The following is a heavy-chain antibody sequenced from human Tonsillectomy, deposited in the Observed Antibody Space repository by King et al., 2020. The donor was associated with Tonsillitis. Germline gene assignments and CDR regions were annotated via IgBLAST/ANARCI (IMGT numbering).Heavy chain of an antibody. Sequence: VQLVESGGGLVKPGGSLRLSCAAPGFTFSSYSMNWVRQAPGKGLGWVSSISSTGDYIYFADSVRGRFTISRDNAKNSLYLQMNSLRAEDTAVYYCASLGFGESFFHYWGQGTLVTVSS. CDR3: ASLGFGESFFHY. J-gene: IGHJ4*02. CDR1: GFTFSSYS. D-gene: IGHD3-10*01. V-gene: IGHV3-21*01. CDR2: ISSTGDYI.